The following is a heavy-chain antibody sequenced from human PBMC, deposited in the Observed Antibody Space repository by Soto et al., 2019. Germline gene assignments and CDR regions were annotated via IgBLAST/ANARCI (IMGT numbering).Heavy chain of an antibody. CDR1: GGSISSSSYY. CDR3: ARQIAVSSGYSYYYYYGMDL. CDR2: IYYSGST. J-gene: IGHJ6*02. V-gene: IGHV4-39*01. Sequence: SETLSLTCTVSGGSISSSSYYWCWIRQPPGKGLDWIGSIYYSGSTYYNPSLKSRVTISVDTSKNQFSLKLSSVTAADTAVYYCARQIAVSSGYSYYYYYGMDLWGQGTTVTVS. D-gene: IGHD3-22*01.